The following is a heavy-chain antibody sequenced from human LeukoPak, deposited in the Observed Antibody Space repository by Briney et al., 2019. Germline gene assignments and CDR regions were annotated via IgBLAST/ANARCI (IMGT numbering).Heavy chain of an antibody. V-gene: IGHV3-74*01. CDR1: GFTFSSYW. J-gene: IGHJ3*02. CDR3: ASGYGDYVGDAFDI. CDR2: INSDGSST. Sequence: GGSLRLSCAASGFTFSSYWMHWVRQAPGKGLVWVSRINSDGSSTSYADSVKGRFTISRDNAKNTLYLQMNSLRAEDTAVYYCASGYGDYVGDAFDIWGQGTMATVSS. D-gene: IGHD4-17*01.